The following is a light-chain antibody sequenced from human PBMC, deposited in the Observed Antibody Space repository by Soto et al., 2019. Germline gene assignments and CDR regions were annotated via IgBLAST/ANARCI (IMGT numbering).Light chain of an antibody. Sequence: GKRATLSCRASQSVRSNYLAWYQQRPGQAPRLLIYGASTRATGIPDRFSGSGSGTDFTLTVSRLEPEDFAVYYCQQYGSSPLSSGGGTEVDI. CDR3: QQYGSSPLS. J-gene: IGKJ4*01. CDR1: QSVRSNY. V-gene: IGKV3-20*01. CDR2: GAS.